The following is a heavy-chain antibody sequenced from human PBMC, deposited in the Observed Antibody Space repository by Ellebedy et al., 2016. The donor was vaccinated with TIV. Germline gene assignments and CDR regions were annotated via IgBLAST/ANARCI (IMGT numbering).Heavy chain of an antibody. CDR3: ARPHFGGSYGMDV. Sequence: AASVKVSCKASGGPFSSYALSWVRQAPGQGLEWMGRIIPVVGIANYAQKFQGRVTITADKSTSTAYMELSNLRSEDTAVYYCARPHFGGSYGMDVWGQGTTVTVSS. CDR1: GGPFSSYA. V-gene: IGHV1-69*04. CDR2: IIPVVGIA. D-gene: IGHD3-16*01. J-gene: IGHJ6*02.